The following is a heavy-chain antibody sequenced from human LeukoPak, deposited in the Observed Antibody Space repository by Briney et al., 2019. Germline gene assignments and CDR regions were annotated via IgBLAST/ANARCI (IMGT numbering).Heavy chain of an antibody. CDR1: GYTFTTYA. CDR2: LNTGNGNT. V-gene: IGHV1-3*04. D-gene: IGHD1-26*01. J-gene: IGHJ4*02. Sequence: ASVTVSCKASGYTFTTYAIHWVRQAPGQRLEWMGWLNTGNGNTIYSPKLQGRVTITRDTSASTAYMDLSSLRSEDTAVYYCARDHSESYLIDYWGQGTLVTVSS. CDR3: ARDHSESYLIDY.